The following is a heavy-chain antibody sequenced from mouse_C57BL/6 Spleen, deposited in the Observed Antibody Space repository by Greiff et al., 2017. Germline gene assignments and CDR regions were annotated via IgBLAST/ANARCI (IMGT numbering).Heavy chain of an antibody. Sequence: QVQLKESGAELVRPGASVKLSCKASGYTFTDYYINWVKQRPGQGLEWIARIYPGSGNTYYNEKFKGKATLTAEKSSSPAYMQLSSLTSEDSAVYFCARSLYYGYAWFAYWGQGTLVTVSA. V-gene: IGHV1-76*01. J-gene: IGHJ3*01. CDR2: IYPGSGNT. D-gene: IGHD2-2*01. CDR3: ARSLYYGYAWFAY. CDR1: GYTFTDYY.